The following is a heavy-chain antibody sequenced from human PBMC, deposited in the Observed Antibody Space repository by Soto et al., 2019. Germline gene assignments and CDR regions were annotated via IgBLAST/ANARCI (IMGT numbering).Heavy chain of an antibody. CDR3: ARVPIGYSYGTHYYSMDV. CDR2: IIPIFGTA. Sequence: QVQLVQSGAEVKKPGSSVKVSCEASGGTFSSYALSWVRQVPGQGLEWMGGIIPIFGTANYAQKFQGRVKITADKSRTPAYMEPNSLRSEDKDVYYCARVPIGYSYGTHYYSMDVWGQGPTVTVPS. D-gene: IGHD5-18*01. V-gene: IGHV1-69*06. CDR1: GGTFSSYA. J-gene: IGHJ6*02.